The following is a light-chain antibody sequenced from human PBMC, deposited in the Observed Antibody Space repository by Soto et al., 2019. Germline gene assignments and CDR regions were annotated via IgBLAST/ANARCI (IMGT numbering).Light chain of an antibody. CDR1: QSISSY. V-gene: IGKV1-39*01. J-gene: IGKJ1*01. CDR2: TAS. CDR3: QQSFRTPWT. Sequence: DIQMTQSPSSLSASVGDRVIITCRASQSISSYLNWYQQKPGKAPKLLIYTASSLQSGVPSRFSGSGSGTDFTLTISSLQPEDFATFYCQQSFRTPWTFGQGTKVEIK.